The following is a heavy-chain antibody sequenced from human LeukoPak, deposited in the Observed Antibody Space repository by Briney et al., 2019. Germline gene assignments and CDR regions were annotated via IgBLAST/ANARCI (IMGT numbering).Heavy chain of an antibody. V-gene: IGHV3-21*01. CDR1: GFTFSSFS. D-gene: IGHD5-24*01. CDR3: ARALTTDDYNSGY. CDR2: ISSGSTYM. J-gene: IGHJ4*02. Sequence: PGGSLRLSCAASGFTFSSFSMNWVRQAPGKGLEWVSSISSGSTYMYYADSVKGRFTISRDNAKNSLYLQMSSLKVEDTAVYYCARALTTDDYNSGYWGQGTLVSVSS.